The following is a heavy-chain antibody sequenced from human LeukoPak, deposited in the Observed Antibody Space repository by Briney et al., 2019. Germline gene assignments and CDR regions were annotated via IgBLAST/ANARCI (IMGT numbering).Heavy chain of an antibody. J-gene: IGHJ4*02. D-gene: IGHD6-19*01. CDR2: INHSGST. Sequence: SETLSLTCAVYGGSFSGYYWSWIRQPPGKGLEWIGEINHSGSTNHNPSLKSRVTISVDTSKNQFSLKLSSVTAADTAVYYCARSIGYFDPGFDYWGQGTLVTVSS. CDR1: GGSFSGYY. V-gene: IGHV4-34*01. CDR3: ARSIGYFDPGFDY.